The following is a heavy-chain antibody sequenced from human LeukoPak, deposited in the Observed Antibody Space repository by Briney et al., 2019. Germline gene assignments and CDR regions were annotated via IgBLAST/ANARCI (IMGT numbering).Heavy chain of an antibody. CDR3: AKGCYYDRLHYFDY. D-gene: IGHD3-22*01. J-gene: IGHJ4*02. CDR2: ISGSGGST. V-gene: IGHV3-23*01. CDR1: GFTFSSYA. Sequence: AGSLRLSCAASGFTFSSYAMSWVRQAPGKGLEWVSAISGSGGSTYYADSVKGRFTISRDNSKNTLYLQMNSLRAEDTAVYYCAKGCYYDRLHYFDYWGQGTLVTVSS.